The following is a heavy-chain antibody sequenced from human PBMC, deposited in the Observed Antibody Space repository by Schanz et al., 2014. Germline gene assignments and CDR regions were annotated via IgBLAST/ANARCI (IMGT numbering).Heavy chain of an antibody. J-gene: IGHJ4*02. V-gene: IGHV1-46*01. CDR1: GYSFTDYA. Sequence: QVQLVQSGVEVKRPGASVRVSCKASGYSFTDYAIHWVRQAPGQGLEWMGIVNPGGGSTSVAQRFQTRVTLTRDTSTGTAYLGLTRLRFEDTAVYYCARGSLAGYVALMMAANDYWGQGTLLTVYS. D-gene: IGHD2-15*01. CDR2: VNPGGGST. CDR3: ARGSLAGYVALMMAANDY.